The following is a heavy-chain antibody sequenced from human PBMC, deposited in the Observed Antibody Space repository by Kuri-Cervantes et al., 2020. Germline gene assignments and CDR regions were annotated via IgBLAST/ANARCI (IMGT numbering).Heavy chain of an antibody. J-gene: IGHJ4*02. CDR3: ARPSPSGYSSGWSYFDY. Sequence: GSLRLSCTVSGGSISTYYWSWIRQPPGKGLEWIGYIYWSGSTYYNPSLKSRVTISVDMSKNHFSLKLSSVTAADTAVYYCARPSPSGYSSGWSYFDYWGQGTLVTVSS. CDR2: IYWSGST. CDR1: GGSISTYY. D-gene: IGHD6-19*01. V-gene: IGHV4-59*08.